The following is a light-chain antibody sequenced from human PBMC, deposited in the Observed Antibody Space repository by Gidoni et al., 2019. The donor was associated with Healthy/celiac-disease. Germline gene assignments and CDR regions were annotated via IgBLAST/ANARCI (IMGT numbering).Light chain of an antibody. V-gene: IGKV1-39*01. CDR3: QQSYSPPPIT. CDR2: AAS. CDR1: QSISSY. Sequence: DIQMTQSPSSLSASVGDRVTITCRASQSISSYVNWYQQTPGKAPKLLIYAASSLQSGVPSICSGSGSGTYFTLTISRLPPEDSATYYCQQSYSPPPITFGQGTRLEIK. J-gene: IGKJ5*01.